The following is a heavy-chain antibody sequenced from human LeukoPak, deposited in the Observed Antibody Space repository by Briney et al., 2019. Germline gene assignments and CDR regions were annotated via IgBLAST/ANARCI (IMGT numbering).Heavy chain of an antibody. D-gene: IGHD5-24*01. V-gene: IGHV1-69*04. Sequence: SVRVCWKAAGGTFSSYAMSWVRQAPGRGFEWLGRIIPILGIASYAQKFQGRVTITADKSTSTAYMALSSLRSEDTAVYYCARDLEDGYTTSGNWGQGTLVTVSS. J-gene: IGHJ4*02. CDR3: ARDLEDGYTTSGN. CDR2: IIPILGIA. CDR1: GGTFSSYA.